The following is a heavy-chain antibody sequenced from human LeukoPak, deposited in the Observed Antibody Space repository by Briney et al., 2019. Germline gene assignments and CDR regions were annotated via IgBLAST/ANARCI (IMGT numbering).Heavy chain of an antibody. V-gene: IGHV4-61*02. J-gene: IGHJ5*02. CDR2: IYTSGST. Sequence: SETLSLTCTVSGGSISSGSYYWSWIRQPAGKGLEWIGRIYTSGSTNYNPSLKSRVTISVDTSKNQFSLKLSSVTAADTAVYYCAREEIEVVPAATFWFDPRGQGTLVTVSS. CDR1: GGSISSGSYY. D-gene: IGHD2-2*01. CDR3: AREEIEVVPAATFWFDP.